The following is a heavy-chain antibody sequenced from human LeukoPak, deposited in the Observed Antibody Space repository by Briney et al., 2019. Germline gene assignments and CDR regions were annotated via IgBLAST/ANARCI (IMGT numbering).Heavy chain of an antibody. CDR3: ARVGITGTRFEFDY. D-gene: IGHD1-20*01. V-gene: IGHV1-8*03. CDR1: GYTFTSYD. J-gene: IGHJ4*02. Sequence: ASVKVSCKASGYTFTSYDINWVRQATGQGLEWMGWMNPNSGNTGYAQKFQGRVTITRNTSISTAYMELSSLRSEDTAVYYCARVGITGTRFEFDYWGQGTLVTVSS. CDR2: MNPNSGNT.